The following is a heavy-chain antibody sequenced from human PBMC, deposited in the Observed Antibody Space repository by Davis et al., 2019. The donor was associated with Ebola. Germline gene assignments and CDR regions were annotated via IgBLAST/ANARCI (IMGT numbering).Heavy chain of an antibody. D-gene: IGHD3-10*01. CDR2: MNPNSGNT. Sequence: ASVKVSCKASGYTFTSYDINWVRQATGQGLEWMGWMNPNSGNTGYAQKFQGRVTMTRNTSISTAYMELSNLRSEDTAVYYCARGPLWFGELLYSNWFDPWGQGTLVTVSS. CDR1: GYTFTSYD. J-gene: IGHJ5*02. CDR3: ARGPLWFGELLYSNWFDP. V-gene: IGHV1-8*01.